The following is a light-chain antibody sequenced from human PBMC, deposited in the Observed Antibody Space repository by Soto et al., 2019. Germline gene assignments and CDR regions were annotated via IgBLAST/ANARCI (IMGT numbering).Light chain of an antibody. CDR3: TSYTSISTSYV. V-gene: IGLV2-14*01. CDR1: SSDVGVFNY. J-gene: IGLJ1*01. Sequence: QSVLTPPASVSWSPGQSITISCTGPSSDVGVFNYVSWYQQHPGKAPKLMIYDVSNRPSGVSSRFSGSKSGNTASLIISGLQAEDEADYYCTSYTSISTSYVFGTG. CDR2: DVS.